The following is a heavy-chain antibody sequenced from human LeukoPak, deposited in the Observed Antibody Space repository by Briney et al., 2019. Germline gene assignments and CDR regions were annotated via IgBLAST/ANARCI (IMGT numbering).Heavy chain of an antibody. V-gene: IGHV3-23*01. D-gene: IGHD3-10*01. CDR2: IGDSAGST. CDR1: GFTFSNYA. Sequence: TGGSLRLSCAASGFTFSNYAMSWVRQAPGKGLEWVSGIGDSAGSTYYADSVKGRFAISRDNSKNTLYLQMNSLRAEDTAIYYCAKDRARYGSGSYYTTYYLDQWGQGTLVTVSS. CDR3: AKDRARYGSGSYYTTYYLDQ. J-gene: IGHJ4*02.